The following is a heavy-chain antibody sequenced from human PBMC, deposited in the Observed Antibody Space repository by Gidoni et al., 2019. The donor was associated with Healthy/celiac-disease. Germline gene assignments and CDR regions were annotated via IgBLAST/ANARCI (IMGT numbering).Heavy chain of an antibody. J-gene: IGHJ6*03. V-gene: IGHV5-10-1*03. CDR2: IDPSDSYT. Sequence: EVQLVQSGAEVKTPGESLRISCKGSGYSFTSYWISWVRQMPGKGLAWMGRIDPSDSYTNYSPSFQGHVTISADKSISTAYLQWSSLKASDTAMYYCARSLVVVAATTYYYYYYMDVWGKGTTVTVSS. CDR3: ARSLVVVAATTYYYYYYMDV. CDR1: GYSFTSYW. D-gene: IGHD2-15*01.